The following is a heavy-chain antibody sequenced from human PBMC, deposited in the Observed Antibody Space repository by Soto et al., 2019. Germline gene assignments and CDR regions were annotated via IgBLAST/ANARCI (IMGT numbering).Heavy chain of an antibody. CDR2: ISWNSVTL. Sequence: EVKLVESGGGLVQPGRTLRLSCAASGFTFGDYAMHWVRQAPGKGLDWVSSISWNSVTLAYADSVKGRFTISRDNAQSSLYLQMKTLTPDDTGVYYCAKVAVTGPLFYYYYIDVWGQGATVTVSS. CDR3: AKVAVTGPLFYYYYIDV. J-gene: IGHJ6*03. CDR1: GFTFGDYA. V-gene: IGHV3-9*01. D-gene: IGHD2-15*01.